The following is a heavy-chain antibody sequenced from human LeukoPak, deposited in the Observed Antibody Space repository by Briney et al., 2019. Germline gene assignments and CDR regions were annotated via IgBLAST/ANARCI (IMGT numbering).Heavy chain of an antibody. CDR2: LYWNDDK. CDR1: GFSLSTTGVG. CDR3: AHSRVFIYYYESSGNYYFDY. D-gene: IGHD3-22*01. J-gene: IGHJ4*02. Sequence: SGPTLVNPTQTLTLTCTFSGFSLSTTGVGVRWIRQPPGKALEWLALLYWNDDKRYSPSLKSRLTITKDTSKNQVVLTMTNMDPVDTATYYCAHSRVFIYYYESSGNYYFDYWGQGTLVTVSS. V-gene: IGHV2-5*01.